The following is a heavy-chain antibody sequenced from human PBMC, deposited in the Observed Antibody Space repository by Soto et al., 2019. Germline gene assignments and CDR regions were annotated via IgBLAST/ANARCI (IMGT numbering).Heavy chain of an antibody. CDR1: GFTFSTYG. J-gene: IGHJ6*02. D-gene: IGHD2-2*01. Sequence: QVQLVESGGGVVQPGRSLRLSCVASGFTFSTYGMHWVRQAPGKGLEWVAVISYDGINKYYADSVKGRLTISRDNSKNTVYVQMNSLRGEDTAVYYCAKGQHCSTTSCYFYHYGMDVWGQGTTVAVSS. CDR2: ISYDGINK. V-gene: IGHV3-30*18. CDR3: AKGQHCSTTSCYFYHYGMDV.